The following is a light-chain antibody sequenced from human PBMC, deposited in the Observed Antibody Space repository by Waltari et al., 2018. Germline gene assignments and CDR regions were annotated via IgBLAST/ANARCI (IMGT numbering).Light chain of an antibody. V-gene: IGLV2-8*01. Sequence: QSALTQPPSASGSPGQSVTISCTGTSRDVGGIDYVSWYQLHPGKAPKLLIYEVAKRPSCVPARFSGSKSANPASLTVSDLQPEDEADYYCSSYGGSNNVLFGGGTKLTVL. CDR2: EVA. J-gene: IGLJ2*01. CDR3: SSYGGSNNVL. CDR1: SRDVGGIDY.